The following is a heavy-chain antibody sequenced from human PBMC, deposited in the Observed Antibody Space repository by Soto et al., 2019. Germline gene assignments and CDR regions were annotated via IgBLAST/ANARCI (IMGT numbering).Heavy chain of an antibody. CDR2: IYYSGST. Sequence: PSETLSLTCTVSGGSISSSSYYRGWIRQPPGKGLEWIGSIYYSGSTYYNPSLKSRVTISVDTSKNQFSLKLSSVTAADTAVYYCARHVYCSGGSCRDGWFDPWGQGTLVTVSS. J-gene: IGHJ5*02. CDR3: ARHVYCSGGSCRDGWFDP. D-gene: IGHD2-15*01. CDR1: GGSISSSSYY. V-gene: IGHV4-39*01.